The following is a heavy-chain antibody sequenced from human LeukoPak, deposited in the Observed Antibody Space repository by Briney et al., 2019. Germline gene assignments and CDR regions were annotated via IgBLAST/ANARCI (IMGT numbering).Heavy chain of an antibody. Sequence: SETLSLTCTVSGGSISSYYWSWIRQPPGKGLEWIGYIYYSGSTNYNPSLKSRVTISVDTSKNQFSLKLSSVTAADTAVYYCARDRAVTTRGYFDYWGQGTLVTVSS. CDR2: IYYSGST. CDR1: GGSISSYY. D-gene: IGHD4-17*01. J-gene: IGHJ4*02. CDR3: ARDRAVTTRGYFDY. V-gene: IGHV4-59*01.